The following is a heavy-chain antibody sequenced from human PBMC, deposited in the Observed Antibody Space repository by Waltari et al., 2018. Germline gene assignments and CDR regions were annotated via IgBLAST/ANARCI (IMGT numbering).Heavy chain of an antibody. CDR3: ARERRGYYAEY. CDR2: ITNDGSNK. Sequence: QVQLAESGGGVVQPGGSLRLSCAASGFTFSDYAMHWVRQAPGKGLEWVTLITNDGSNKYYADSVKGRFTISRDDSKNTLHVQMNSLGDEDTAIYYCARERRGYYAEYWGQGTLVTVSS. V-gene: IGHV3-30*02. J-gene: IGHJ4*02. CDR1: GFTFSDYA.